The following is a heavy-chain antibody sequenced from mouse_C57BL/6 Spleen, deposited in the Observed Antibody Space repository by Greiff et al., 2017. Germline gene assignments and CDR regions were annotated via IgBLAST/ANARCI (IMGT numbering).Heavy chain of an antibody. D-gene: IGHD1-3*01. CDR1: GYTFTDYN. Sequence: EVQLQESGPELVKPGASVKIPCKASGYTFTDYNMDWVKQSHGKSLEWIGDINPNNGGTIYNQKFKGKATLTVDKSSSTAYMELRSLTSEDTAVYYCARRSLVDWFAYWGQGTLVTVSA. J-gene: IGHJ3*01. CDR3: ARRSLVDWFAY. V-gene: IGHV1-18*01. CDR2: INPNNGGT.